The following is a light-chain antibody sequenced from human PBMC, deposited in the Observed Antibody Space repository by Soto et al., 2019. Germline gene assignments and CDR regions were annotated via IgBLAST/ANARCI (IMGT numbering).Light chain of an antibody. CDR1: RSVNSN. V-gene: IGKV3-15*01. CDR2: GAS. CDR3: QHYNTWPWT. Sequence: ETVMTQSPATLSVSPGERATLSCWASRSVNSNLAWYQQKLGQAPRVLIYGASTRATGIPARFSGSGSETEFILTISSLQSEDSATYYCQHYNTWPWTFGQGTKVEIK. J-gene: IGKJ1*01.